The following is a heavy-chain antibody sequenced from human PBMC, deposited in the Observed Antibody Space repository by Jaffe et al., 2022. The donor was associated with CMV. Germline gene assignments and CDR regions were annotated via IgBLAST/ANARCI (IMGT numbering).Heavy chain of an antibody. CDR1: GFTFSSYS. CDR2: ISSSSSTI. J-gene: IGHJ4*02. V-gene: IGHV3-48*02. D-gene: IGHD5-12*01. CDR3: ARDLGTPEEMATMGTFDY. Sequence: EVQLVESGGGLVQPGGSLRLSCAASGFTFSSYSMNWVRQAPGKGLEWVSYISSSSSTIYYADSVKGRFTISRDNAKNSLYLQMNSLRDEDTAVYYCARDLGTPEEMATMGTFDYWGQGTLVTVSS.